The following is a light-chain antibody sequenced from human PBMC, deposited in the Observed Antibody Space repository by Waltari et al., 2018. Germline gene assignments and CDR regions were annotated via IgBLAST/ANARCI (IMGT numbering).Light chain of an antibody. CDR2: KAS. Sequence: DIQMTQSPSTLSASVGARVTITCRANQNINSWLAWYQQKPGKAPKLLIYKASSLESGVPSRFSGSGSGTEFTLTIASLQPDDFATYFCQHYNNYSPWTFGQGTKVEVK. CDR3: QHYNNYSPWT. J-gene: IGKJ1*01. V-gene: IGKV1-5*03. CDR1: QNINSW.